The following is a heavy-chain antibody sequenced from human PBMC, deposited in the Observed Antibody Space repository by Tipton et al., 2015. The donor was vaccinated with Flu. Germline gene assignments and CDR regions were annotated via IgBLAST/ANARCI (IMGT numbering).Heavy chain of an antibody. CDR2: THHSGEI. V-gene: IGHV4-4*02. CDR1: GDSISKSGW. D-gene: IGHD2-15*01. Sequence: TLSPTCAVSGDSISKSGWWSWVRQPPGKGLEWIGETHHSGEIYYNPSLKSRVTISVDTSKNQFSLKLSSVTAADTAVYYCARGGYCSGGSCYYNWYFDLWGRGTLVTVSS. CDR3: ARGGYCSGGSCYYNWYFDL. J-gene: IGHJ2*01.